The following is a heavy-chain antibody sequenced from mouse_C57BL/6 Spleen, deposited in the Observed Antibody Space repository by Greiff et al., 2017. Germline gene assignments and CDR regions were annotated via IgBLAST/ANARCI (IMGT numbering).Heavy chain of an antibody. V-gene: IGHV1-52*01. Sequence: VQLQQPGAELVRPGSSVKLSCKASGYTFTSYWMHWVKQRPIQGLEWIGNIDPSDSETHYNQKFKDKATLTVDKSASTAYMQLRSLTSEDSAVYYCARAYDGYYWYFDVWGTGTTVTVSS. CDR2: IDPSDSET. J-gene: IGHJ1*03. D-gene: IGHD2-3*01. CDR1: GYTFTSYW. CDR3: ARAYDGYYWYFDV.